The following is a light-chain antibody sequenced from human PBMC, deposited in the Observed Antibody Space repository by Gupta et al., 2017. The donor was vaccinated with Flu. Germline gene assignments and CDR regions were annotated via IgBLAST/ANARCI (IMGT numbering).Light chain of an antibody. CDR2: EVN. CDR1: NSDVGTYNL. J-gene: IGLJ2*01. Sequence: ITMSSTGSNSDVGTYNLVSWYRQHPGKAPKLLIVEVNKRPSGVSDRFSGSRSGNKASLTTTGLQTEDEADYYCCSYEGSRAFAVFGGGTKLTVL. V-gene: IGLV2-23*02. CDR3: CSYEGSRAFAV.